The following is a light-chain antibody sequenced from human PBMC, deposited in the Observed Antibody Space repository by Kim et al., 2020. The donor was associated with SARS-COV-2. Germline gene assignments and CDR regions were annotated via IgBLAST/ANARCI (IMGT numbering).Light chain of an antibody. CDR3: AAWDDSLSGPV. CDR1: GSNIGSNY. J-gene: IGLJ3*02. CDR2: TNN. V-gene: IGLV1-47*02. Sequence: GQGVTISCSGSGSNIGSNYVYWYQQLPGPAPKLLIYTNNQRPSGVPDRFSGSKSGTSASLAISGLRSEDEADYYCAAWDDSLSGPVFGGGTQLTVL.